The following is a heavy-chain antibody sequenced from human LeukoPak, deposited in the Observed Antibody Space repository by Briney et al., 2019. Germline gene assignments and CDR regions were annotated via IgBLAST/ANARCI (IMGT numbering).Heavy chain of an antibody. V-gene: IGHV4-59*01. CDR1: GGSISSYY. CDR3: ARSEGVSYYYMDV. CDR2: IYYSGST. J-gene: IGHJ6*03. D-gene: IGHD2-8*01. Sequence: PSETLSLTCTVSGGSISSYYWSWIRQPPGKGLEWIGYIYYSGSTNYNPSLKNRVTISVDTSKNQFSLKLSSVTAADTAVYYCARSEGVSYYYMDVWGKGTTVTVSS.